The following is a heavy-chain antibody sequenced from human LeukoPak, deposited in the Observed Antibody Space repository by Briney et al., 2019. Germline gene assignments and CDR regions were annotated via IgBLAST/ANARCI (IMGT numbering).Heavy chain of an antibody. CDR2: IYSGGST. CDR3: ARDRGDCGGDCLYFDY. Sequence: PGGSLRLSCAASGFTVSSNYMSWVRQAPGKGLEWVSVIYSGGSTYYADSVKGRFTISRDNSKNTLYLQMNSLRAEDTAVYYCARDRGDCGGDCLYFDYWGQGTLVTVSS. CDR1: GFTVSSNY. V-gene: IGHV3-66*01. D-gene: IGHD2-21*02. J-gene: IGHJ4*02.